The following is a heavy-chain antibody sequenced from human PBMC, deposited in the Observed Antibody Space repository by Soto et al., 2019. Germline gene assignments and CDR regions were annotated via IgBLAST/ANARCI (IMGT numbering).Heavy chain of an antibody. Sequence: QVQLVESGGGVVQPGRSLRLSCAASGFTFTNYGMHWVREGPGKGLEWVAVISYDGRNKYYADSVKGRFTITRDNSKNALYLQMNSLRPEDTALYYCVGGEYYFHYRGQGTLVIVSS. CDR3: VGGEYYFHY. V-gene: IGHV3-30*03. J-gene: IGHJ4*02. CDR2: ISYDGRNK. D-gene: IGHD3-16*01. CDR1: GFTFTNYG.